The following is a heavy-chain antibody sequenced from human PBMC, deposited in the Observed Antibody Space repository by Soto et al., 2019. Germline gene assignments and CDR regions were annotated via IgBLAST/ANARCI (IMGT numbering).Heavy chain of an antibody. V-gene: IGHV3-13*05. CDR2: IGTTRDP. CDR1: GFTFSNYD. D-gene: IGHD6-19*01. J-gene: IGHJ4*02. Sequence: GGSLRLSCAASGFTFSNYDMHWVRPTTGKGLEWVSTIGTTRDPYYPGSVKGRFTISRDNAKNSLYLQMNSLTVEDTGVYFCGRGSSGWYSEVDFWGQGTLVTVSS. CDR3: GRGSSGWYSEVDF.